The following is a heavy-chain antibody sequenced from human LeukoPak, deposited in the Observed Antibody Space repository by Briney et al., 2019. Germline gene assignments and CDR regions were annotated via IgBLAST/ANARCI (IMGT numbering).Heavy chain of an antibody. V-gene: IGHV3-23*01. J-gene: IGHJ4*02. CDR1: GFTFSTYA. Sequence: GGSLRLSCAASGFTFSTYAMSWVRQAPGKGLECVSNNSGSGDNTYYADSVRGRFTISRDNSKNTLYLQMNNLRADDTALYYCAKGGGGSVWSHHDFWGQGTLVTVSS. CDR3: AKGGGGSVWSHHDF. CDR2: NSGSGDNT. D-gene: IGHD6-13*01.